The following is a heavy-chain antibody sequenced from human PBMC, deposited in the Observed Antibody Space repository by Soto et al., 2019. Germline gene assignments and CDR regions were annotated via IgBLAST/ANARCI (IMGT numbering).Heavy chain of an antibody. J-gene: IGHJ5*02. CDR1: GYTFTGYY. V-gene: IGHV1-2*04. CDR2: INPNSGGT. CDR3: ARARTEAAAGTEWFDP. Sequence: QVQLVQSGAEVKKPGASVKVSCKASGYTFTGYYMHWVRQAPGQGLEWMGWINPNSGGTNYAQKFQGWVTMTRDTSISTAYMELSRLRSDDTAVYYCARARTEAAAGTEWFDPWSQGTLVTVSS. D-gene: IGHD6-13*01.